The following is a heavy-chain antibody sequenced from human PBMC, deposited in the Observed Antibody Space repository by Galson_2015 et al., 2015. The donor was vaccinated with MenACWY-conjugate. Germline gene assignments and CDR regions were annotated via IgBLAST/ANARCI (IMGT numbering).Heavy chain of an antibody. J-gene: IGHJ4*02. CDR1: GGSIPSYY. Sequence: LSLTCTVSGGSIPSYYWSWIRQPPGTGLEWIGYMYYSGSANYNPSLKSRVTISVDTSKNQFSLTMTSVTAADTAVYYCARGVNLASMAGYWGQGTLVTVSS. CDR2: MYYSGSA. D-gene: IGHD3-3*02. CDR3: ARGVNLASMAGY. V-gene: IGHV4-59*01.